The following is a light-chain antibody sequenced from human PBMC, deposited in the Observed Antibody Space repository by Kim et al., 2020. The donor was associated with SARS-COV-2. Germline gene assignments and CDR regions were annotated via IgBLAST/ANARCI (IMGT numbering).Light chain of an antibody. Sequence: GDRVIITCQASEDISNNLNWYQQKPGKAPRLLIYDADNLEVGVPARFGGRGSGTHFTFTISSLQPDDIATYFCQQYALLPPVTFGRGTKVDIK. V-gene: IGKV1-33*01. CDR2: DAD. CDR3: QQYALLPPVT. J-gene: IGKJ4*01. CDR1: EDISNN.